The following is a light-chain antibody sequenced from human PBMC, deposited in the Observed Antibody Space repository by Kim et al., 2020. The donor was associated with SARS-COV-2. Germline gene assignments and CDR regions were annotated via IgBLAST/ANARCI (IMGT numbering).Light chain of an antibody. CDR3: QQYGSSPLYT. J-gene: IGKJ2*01. CDR2: GAS. CDR1: QSVSSSY. Sequence: CPGERATRSCRASQSVSSSYLAWYQQRPGQAPRLLIYGASSRATGIPDRFSGSGSGTDFTLTISRLEPEDFAVYYCQQYGSSPLYTFGQGTKLEI. V-gene: IGKV3-20*01.